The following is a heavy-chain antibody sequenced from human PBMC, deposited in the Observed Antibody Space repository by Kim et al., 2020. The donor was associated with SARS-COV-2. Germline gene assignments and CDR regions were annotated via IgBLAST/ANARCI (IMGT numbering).Heavy chain of an antibody. J-gene: IGHJ5*02. D-gene: IGHD4-17*01. V-gene: IGHV3-23*01. CDR3: VGKVYGDLGP. Sequence: RTNYADSVKGRFTITSDNSNNPLYLKINSRRVEDTAVYYCVGKVYGDLGPWGQGTLVTVSS. CDR2: RT.